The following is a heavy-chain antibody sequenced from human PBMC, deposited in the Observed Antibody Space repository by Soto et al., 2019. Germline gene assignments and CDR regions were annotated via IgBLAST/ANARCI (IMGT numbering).Heavy chain of an antibody. CDR3: ARGGSEGGLDV. J-gene: IGHJ6*02. D-gene: IGHD3-10*01. CDR1: GASISTYY. CDR2: LYYSENT. V-gene: IGHV4-59*01. Sequence: QMRLQESGPGVVKPSETLTLTCTVSGASISTYYWTWIRQAPGKGLEWIGYLYYSENTNYNPSLKSRVTMSVDTSKNHFYLTLTSATAADTAVYFCARGGSEGGLDVWGQGTSVAVSS.